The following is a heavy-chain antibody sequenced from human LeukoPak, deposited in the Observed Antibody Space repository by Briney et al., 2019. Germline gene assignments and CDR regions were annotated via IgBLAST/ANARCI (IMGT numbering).Heavy chain of an antibody. CDR3: ARVDDYYGSGSYFWANWFDP. V-gene: IGHV4-34*01. CDR2: IYHSGST. CDR1: GGSFSGYY. J-gene: IGHJ5*02. Sequence: PSETLSLTCAVYGGSFSGYYWSWIRQPPGKGLEWIGEIYHSGSTNYNPSLKSRVTISVDKSKNQFSLKLSSVTAADTAVYYCARVDDYYGSGSYFWANWFDPWGQGTLVTVSS. D-gene: IGHD3-10*01.